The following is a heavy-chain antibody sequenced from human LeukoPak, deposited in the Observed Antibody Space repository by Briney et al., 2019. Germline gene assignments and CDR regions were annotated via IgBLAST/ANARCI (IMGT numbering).Heavy chain of an antibody. Sequence: PGGSLRLSCAASGFTFSDYNMRWIRQAPGKGLEWVSSISRSGSTKYYADSVKGRFTISRDNAKNSLFLQMNSLRAEDTAVYYCARVSGSYSGAGRFDYWGQGTLVTVSS. CDR2: ISRSGSTK. D-gene: IGHD1-26*01. CDR1: GFTFSDYN. V-gene: IGHV3-11*01. CDR3: ARVSGSYSGAGRFDY. J-gene: IGHJ4*02.